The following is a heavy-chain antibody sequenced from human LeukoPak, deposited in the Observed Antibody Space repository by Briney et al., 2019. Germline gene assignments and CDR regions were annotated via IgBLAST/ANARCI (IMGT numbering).Heavy chain of an antibody. CDR3: ARDGGNVDY. V-gene: IGHV4-39*07. CDR1: GVSISSSNSY. J-gene: IGHJ4*02. D-gene: IGHD2-15*01. CDR2: IYYSGST. Sequence: SETLSLTCTVSGVSISSSNSYWGWIRQPPGKGLEWIGSIYYSGSTYYNPSLKSRVTISVDTSKNQFSLKLSSVTAADTAVYYCARDGGNVDYWGQGTLVTVSS.